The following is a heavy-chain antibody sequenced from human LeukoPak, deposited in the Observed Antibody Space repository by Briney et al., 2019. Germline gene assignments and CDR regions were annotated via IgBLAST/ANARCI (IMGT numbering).Heavy chain of an antibody. CDR1: GFTVITND. CDR3: ARGVEPLAANTLAY. CDR2: LYSDGNT. J-gene: IGHJ4*02. Sequence: GRSLRLSCAASGFTVITNDMTWARQAPGKGLEWVSVLYSDGNTKYADSVQGRFTISRDNSKNTLYLEMNSLSPDDTAVYYCARGVEPLAANTLAYWGQGTLVTVSS. D-gene: IGHD1-14*01. V-gene: IGHV3-53*01.